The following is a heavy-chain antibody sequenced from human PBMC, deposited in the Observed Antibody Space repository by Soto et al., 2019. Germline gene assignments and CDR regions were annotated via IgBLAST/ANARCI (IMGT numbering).Heavy chain of an antibody. CDR2: ISYDGSNK. Sequence: QVQLVESGGGVVQPGRSLRLSCAASGFTFSSYGMHWVRQAPGKGLEWVAVISYDGSNKYYADSVKGRFTISRDNSENTLYLQMNSLRAEDTAVYYCAKDSRMATIDYWGQGTLVTVSS. D-gene: IGHD5-12*01. CDR3: AKDSRMATIDY. V-gene: IGHV3-30*18. CDR1: GFTFSSYG. J-gene: IGHJ4*02.